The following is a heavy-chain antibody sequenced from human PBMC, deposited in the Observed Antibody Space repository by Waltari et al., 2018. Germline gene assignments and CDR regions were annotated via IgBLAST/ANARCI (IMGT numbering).Heavy chain of an antibody. J-gene: IGHJ4*02. Sequence: EVQLVESGGGLGQPGGSLRLSCAASGFTFSRFWMSWVRQAPGKGLAWVTNIKEDGSEKSYVDSVKGRFTISRDNAKNSLYLQMRSLRAEDTAVYYCARVSCSSPSCYDSGPDYWGQGTLVTVSS. V-gene: IGHV3-7*01. CDR2: IKEDGSEK. CDR1: GFTFSRFW. D-gene: IGHD2-2*01. CDR3: ARVSCSSPSCYDSGPDY.